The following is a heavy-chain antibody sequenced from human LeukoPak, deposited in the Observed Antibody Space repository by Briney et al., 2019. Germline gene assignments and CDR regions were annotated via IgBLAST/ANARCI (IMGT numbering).Heavy chain of an antibody. V-gene: IGHV3-21*01. CDR1: GFTFSSYS. CDR3: ARARVVAIYYYYYMDV. Sequence: GGSLRLSCAASGFTFSSYSMNWVRQAPGKGLEWVSSISSSSSYIYYADSVKGRFTISRDNAKNSLYLQMNSLRAEDTAVYYCARARVVAIYYYYYMDVWGKGTTVTVSS. J-gene: IGHJ6*03. CDR2: ISSSSSYI. D-gene: IGHD3-22*01.